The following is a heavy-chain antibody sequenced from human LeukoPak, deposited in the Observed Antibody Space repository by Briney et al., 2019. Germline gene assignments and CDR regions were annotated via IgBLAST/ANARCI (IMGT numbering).Heavy chain of an antibody. CDR1: GFTFSSYA. V-gene: IGHV3-30*04. Sequence: GGSLRLSCAASGFTFSSYAMHWVRQAPGKGLEWVAIISYDGSNKYCADSVKGRFTISRDNSKNTLYLQMNSLRAEDTAVYYCARGRLSSTSCYYYWGQGTLVTVSS. D-gene: IGHD2-2*01. J-gene: IGHJ4*02. CDR2: ISYDGSNK. CDR3: ARGRLSSTSCYYY.